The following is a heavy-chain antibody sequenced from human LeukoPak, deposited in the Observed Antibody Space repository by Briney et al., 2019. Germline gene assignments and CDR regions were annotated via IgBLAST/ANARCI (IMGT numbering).Heavy chain of an antibody. Sequence: PGGSLRLSCAASGFTFSSYAMSWVRQAPGKGLECVSAISGSGGSTYYADSVKGRFTISRDNSKNTLYLQMNSLRAEDTAVYYCAKSVGFLEDAFDIWGQGKMVTVSS. J-gene: IGHJ3*02. CDR3: AKSVGFLEDAFDI. D-gene: IGHD3-3*01. V-gene: IGHV3-23*01. CDR1: GFTFSSYA. CDR2: ISGSGGST.